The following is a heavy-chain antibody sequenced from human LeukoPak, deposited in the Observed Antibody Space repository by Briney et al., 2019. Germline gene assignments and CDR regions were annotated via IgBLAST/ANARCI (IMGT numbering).Heavy chain of an antibody. CDR1: GYTFTSYG. V-gene: IGHV1-18*01. CDR2: ISAYNGNT. CDR3: ARAARLVFGELLTQFHDY. D-gene: IGHD3-10*02. J-gene: IGHJ4*02. Sequence: GASVKVSCKASGYTFTSYGISWVRQAPGQGLEWMGWISAYNGNTNYAQKLQGRVTMTTDTSTSTAYMELRSLRSDDTAVYYCARAARLVFGELLTQFHDYWGQGTLVTVSS.